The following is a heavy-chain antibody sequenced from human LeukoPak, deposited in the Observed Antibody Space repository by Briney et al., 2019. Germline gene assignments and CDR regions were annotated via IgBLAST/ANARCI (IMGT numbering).Heavy chain of an antibody. CDR1: GFSFSSYT. CDR2: ISSSSSYI. V-gene: IGHV3-21*04. D-gene: IGHD6-19*01. CDR3: ASPSSGQSFDI. J-gene: IGHJ3*02. Sequence: GGSLRLSCAASGFSFSSYTMNWVRQAPGKGLEWVSIISSSSSYIYYADSVKGRFTISRDNSKNTLYLQMHSLRAEDTAVYYCASPSSGQSFDIWGQGTMVTVSS.